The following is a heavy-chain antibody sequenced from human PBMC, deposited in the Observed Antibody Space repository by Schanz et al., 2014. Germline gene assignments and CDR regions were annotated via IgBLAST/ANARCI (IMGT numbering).Heavy chain of an antibody. J-gene: IGHJ4*02. V-gene: IGHV3-11*01. CDR2: ISSSGNTI. D-gene: IGHD2-2*02. Sequence: QVQLVESGGGLVKPGGSLRLSCAASGFTFSDYSMSWIRQAPGKGLEWVSYISSSGNTIYNANSVKGRFTISRDNAKNSLYLQMNSLRAEDTAVYYCARDWVVPAAIGEGNWNYDNWGQGTLVTVSS. CDR1: GFTFSDYS. CDR3: ARDWVVPAAIGEGNWNYDN.